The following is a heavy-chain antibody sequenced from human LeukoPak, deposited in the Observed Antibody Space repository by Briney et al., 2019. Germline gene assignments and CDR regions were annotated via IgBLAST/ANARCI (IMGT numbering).Heavy chain of an antibody. CDR2: INHSGST. Sequence: SETLSLTCAVYGGSFSGYYRSWIRQPPGKGLEWIGEINHSGSTNYNPSLKSRVTISVDTSKNQFSLKLSSVTAADTAVYYCARGRVNWFDPWGQGTLVTVSS. J-gene: IGHJ5*02. CDR3: ARGRVNWFDP. D-gene: IGHD3-3*01. V-gene: IGHV4-34*01. CDR1: GGSFSGYY.